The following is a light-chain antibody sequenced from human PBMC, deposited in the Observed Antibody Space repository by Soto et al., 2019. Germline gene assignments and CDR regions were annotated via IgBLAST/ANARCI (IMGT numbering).Light chain of an antibody. CDR2: GAS. V-gene: IGKV3D-15*01. CDR3: RQYNNWPPIT. J-gene: IGKJ5*01. Sequence: EIVMTQSPATLSVSPGERVTFSCRASQSVTSNLAWYQHKPGQAPRLLIYGASNRATGIPDRLSGSGSGTEFTPTISSLQSADFAVDYCRQYNNWPPITFGQGTRLEIK. CDR1: QSVTSN.